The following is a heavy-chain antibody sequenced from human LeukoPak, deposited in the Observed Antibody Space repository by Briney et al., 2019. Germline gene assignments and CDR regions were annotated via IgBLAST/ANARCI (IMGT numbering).Heavy chain of an antibody. V-gene: IGHV3-23*01. CDR3: AKDWVVGATRGSPFDF. Sequence: GGSLRLSCAASGFSFSSYAMSWVRQAPGKGLEWVSVISTTGITTYYADSVKGRLTISRDNSKNTLYLQMNSLRVEDTAVYYCAKDWVVGATRGSPFDFWGQGTLVTVSS. CDR2: ISTTGITT. D-gene: IGHD1-26*01. CDR1: GFSFSSYA. J-gene: IGHJ4*02.